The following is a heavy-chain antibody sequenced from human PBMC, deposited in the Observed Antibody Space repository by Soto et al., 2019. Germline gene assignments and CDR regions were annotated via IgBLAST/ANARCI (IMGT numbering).Heavy chain of an antibody. Sequence: GSLRLSCAASGFTFSSYAMSWVRQAPGKGLEWVSAISGSGGSTYYADSVKGRFTISRDNSKNTLYLQMNSLRAEDTAVYYCAKFPIVVVPAVPEYFQHWGQGTLVTVSS. D-gene: IGHD2-2*01. CDR3: AKFPIVVVPAVPEYFQH. CDR2: ISGSGGST. J-gene: IGHJ1*01. CDR1: GFTFSSYA. V-gene: IGHV3-23*01.